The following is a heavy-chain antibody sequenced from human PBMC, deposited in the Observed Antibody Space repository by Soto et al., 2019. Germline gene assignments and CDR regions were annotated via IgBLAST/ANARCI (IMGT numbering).Heavy chain of an antibody. CDR3: AKSGDSAGWGIDF. J-gene: IGHJ4*02. CDR2: INSGSDSI. Sequence: VQLVVSGGGLVQPGGSLRLSCVGSGFMFDSYPMNWVRQAPGKGLEWVSYINSGSDSIYYAESVKGRFTISRDNARNSLSLQMNSLSEEDTAVYYCAKSGDSAGWGIDFWGQGTLVTVSS. V-gene: IGHV3-48*02. D-gene: IGHD6-19*01. CDR1: GFMFDSYP.